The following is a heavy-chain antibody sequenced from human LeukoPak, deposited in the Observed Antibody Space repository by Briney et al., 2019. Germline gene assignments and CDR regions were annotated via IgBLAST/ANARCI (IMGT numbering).Heavy chain of an antibody. D-gene: IGHD6-19*01. J-gene: IGHJ4*02. Sequence: GESLKISCKGSGYPFNNYWIGWVRQVPGKGLEWMGTIYPDDSDVRYSPSFQGQVTLSADKSLTTAYLQRSSLKASDTALYYCAKLTTGWSFDFWGQGTLVTVSS. CDR3: AKLTTGWSFDF. V-gene: IGHV5-51*01. CDR2: IYPDDSDV. CDR1: GYPFNNYW.